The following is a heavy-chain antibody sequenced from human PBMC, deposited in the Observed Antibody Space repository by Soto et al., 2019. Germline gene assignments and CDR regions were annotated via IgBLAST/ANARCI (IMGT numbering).Heavy chain of an antibody. Sequence: SETLSLTCAVYGGSFSGYYWSWSRQPPGKGLEWIGEINHSGSTNYNPSLNSRVTISVDTSKNQFSLKLSSVTAADTAVYYCARGVSSSSSSSDYYYYGMDVWGQGTTVTVSS. D-gene: IGHD6-13*01. J-gene: IGHJ6*02. CDR1: GGSFSGYY. CDR3: ARGVSSSSSSSDYYYYGMDV. V-gene: IGHV4-34*01. CDR2: INHSGST.